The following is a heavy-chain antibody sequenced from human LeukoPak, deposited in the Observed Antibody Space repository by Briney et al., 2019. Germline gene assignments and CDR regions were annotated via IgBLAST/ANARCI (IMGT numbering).Heavy chain of an antibody. D-gene: IGHD4-23*01. CDR1: GGTFSSYA. V-gene: IGHV1-69*13. J-gene: IGHJ5*02. Sequence: SVKVSCXASGGTFSSYAISWVRQAPGQGLEWMGGIIPIFGTANYAQKFQGRVTITADESTSTAYMELSSLRSEDTAVYYCARDGAVSPWFDPWGQGTLVTVSS. CDR3: ARDGAVSPWFDP. CDR2: IIPIFGTA.